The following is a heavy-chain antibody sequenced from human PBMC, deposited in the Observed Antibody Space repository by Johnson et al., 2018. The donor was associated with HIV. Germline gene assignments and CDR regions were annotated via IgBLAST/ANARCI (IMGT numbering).Heavy chain of an antibody. CDR3: AKEEGIAAAGGAFDI. D-gene: IGHD6-13*01. CDR2: ISHDGSNR. Sequence: QVQLVESGGGLVKPGGSLRLSCAASGFTFSNAWMSWVRQAPGKGLEWVALISHDGSNRYYADSVKGRFTISRDNSKNTLYLQMNSLRAEDTAVYYCAKEEGIAAAGGAFDIWGQGTMVTVSS. CDR1: GFTFSNAW. V-gene: IGHV3-30*18. J-gene: IGHJ3*02.